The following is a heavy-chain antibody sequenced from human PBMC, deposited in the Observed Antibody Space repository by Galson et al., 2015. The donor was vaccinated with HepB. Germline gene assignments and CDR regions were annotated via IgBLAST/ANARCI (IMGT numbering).Heavy chain of an antibody. J-gene: IGHJ6*02. V-gene: IGHV3-11*01. D-gene: IGHD3-3*01. Sequence: SLRLSCAASGFTFSDHSMGWIRQAPGKGLEWVSYISSSVTTTHYADSVKGRFTISRDNTKNSLYLQMNSLRAEDTAVYYCARERVLIPPTGMDVWGQGTTVAVSS. CDR1: GFTFSDHS. CDR2: ISSSVTTT. CDR3: ARERVLIPPTGMDV.